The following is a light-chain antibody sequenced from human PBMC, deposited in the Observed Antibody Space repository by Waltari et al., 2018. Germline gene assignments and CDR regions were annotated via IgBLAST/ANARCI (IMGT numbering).Light chain of an antibody. CDR3: MQPLQTPFT. J-gene: IGKJ4*01. V-gene: IGKV2-28*01. CDR2: FGS. CDR1: QSLLHRNGYNY. Sequence: DIVLTQSPLSLPVTPGEPASISCRSSQSLLHRNGYNYLDCYLQKPGQSTHLLIYFGSTRASGVPDRLSGSGSGTDFTLNISRVEAEDVGVYYCMQPLQTPFTFGGGTKVEIK.